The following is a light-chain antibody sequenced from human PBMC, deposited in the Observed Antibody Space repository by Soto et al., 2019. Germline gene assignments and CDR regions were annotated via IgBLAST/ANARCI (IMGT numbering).Light chain of an antibody. CDR1: QSFATW. J-gene: IGKJ1*01. Sequence: DIQMIQSPSTLSASIGDRVTITCRASQSFATWLAWYQQKPGKAPRLLIYKASSLQSGVTSRFRGSASGTEFTLTVSSLLPDDFATYYCQPSRTFGQGTKLEIK. CDR3: QPSRT. CDR2: KAS. V-gene: IGKV1-5*03.